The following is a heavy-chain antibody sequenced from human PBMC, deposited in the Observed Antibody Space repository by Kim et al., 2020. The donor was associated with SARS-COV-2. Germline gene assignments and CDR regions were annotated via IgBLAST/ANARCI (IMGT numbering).Heavy chain of an antibody. Sequence: YCPYFQGQVTISADKSISTAYLQWSSLQASDTAMYYCARRGGSAVDAFDIWGQGTMVTVSS. CDR3: ARRGGSAVDAFDI. J-gene: IGHJ3*02. V-gene: IGHV5-51*01.